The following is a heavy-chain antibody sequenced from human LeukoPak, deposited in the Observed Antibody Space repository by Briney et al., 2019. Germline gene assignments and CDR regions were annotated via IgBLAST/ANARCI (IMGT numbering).Heavy chain of an antibody. D-gene: IGHD6-25*01. Sequence: GGSLRLSCAASGFNFSSYAMSWVRQAPGKGREWVSTISVSGGSTYYADSVKGRFTISRDNSKNALYLQMNSLRAEDTAVYYCAKGGARTFHIWGQGTMVTVSS. V-gene: IGHV3-23*01. CDR2: ISVSGGST. J-gene: IGHJ3*02. CDR1: GFNFSSYA. CDR3: AKGGARTFHI.